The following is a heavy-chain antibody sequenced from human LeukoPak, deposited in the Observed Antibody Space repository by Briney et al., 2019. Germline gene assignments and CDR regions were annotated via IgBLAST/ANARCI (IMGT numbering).Heavy chain of an antibody. Sequence: GGSLRLSXAASGFTFSSYWMSWVRQAPGKGLEWVANIKQDGNEKYYVDSVKGRFTISRDNAKNSLYLQMNSLRAEDTAVYYCAGGGFYFYDSSGYYGFDPWGQGTLVTVSS. J-gene: IGHJ5*02. V-gene: IGHV3-7*01. CDR2: IKQDGNEK. CDR1: GFTFSSYW. D-gene: IGHD3-22*01. CDR3: AGGGFYFYDSSGYYGFDP.